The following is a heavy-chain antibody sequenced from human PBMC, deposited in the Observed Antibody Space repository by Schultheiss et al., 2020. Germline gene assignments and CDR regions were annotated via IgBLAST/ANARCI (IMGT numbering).Heavy chain of an antibody. CDR3: AREGTYDFWSGYYYYYGMDV. CDR1: GGSISRGGNY. Sequence: LRLSCTVSGGSISRGGNYWSWVRHHPGKGLEWIGHIYHSGTTYYNPSLESRVVISVDKSNNRFSLKLTSVTAADTAVYYCAREGTYDFWSGYYYYYGMDVWGQGTTVTVSS. J-gene: IGHJ6*02. V-gene: IGHV4-30-4*01. D-gene: IGHD3-3*01. CDR2: IYHSGTT.